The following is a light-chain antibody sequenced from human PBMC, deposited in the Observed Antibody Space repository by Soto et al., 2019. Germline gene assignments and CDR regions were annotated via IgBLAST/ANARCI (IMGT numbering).Light chain of an antibody. CDR2: DNN. J-gene: IGLJ2*01. Sequence: QSVLTQPPSASGTPGQWVYISCSGTSSNIGSNPVDWYQRLPGTAPKLLIYDNNRRPSGVPERFSGSKSGTSASLAIRGLLSEDAADHYCASRDDSVTTPVLLGGGTKLTVL. CDR1: SSNIGSNP. CDR3: ASRDDSVTTPVL. V-gene: IGLV1-44*01.